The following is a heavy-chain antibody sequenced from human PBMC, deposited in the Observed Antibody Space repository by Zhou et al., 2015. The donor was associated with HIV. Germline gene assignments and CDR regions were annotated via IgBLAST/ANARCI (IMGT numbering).Heavy chain of an antibody. CDR3: AKDRVTIFGVVTPDAFDI. CDR2: IRDSGGST. CDR1: EFIISHYA. Sequence: EVQLVESGGGLVQPGKSLRLSCTASEFIISHYAMHWVRQAPGKGLEWVSTIRDSGGSTYYADSVNGHFTISRDNSKNTLYLQMNSLRAEDTAVYYCAKDRVTIFGVVTPDAFDIWGQGTMVTVSS. V-gene: IGHV3-23*04. D-gene: IGHD3-3*01. J-gene: IGHJ3*02.